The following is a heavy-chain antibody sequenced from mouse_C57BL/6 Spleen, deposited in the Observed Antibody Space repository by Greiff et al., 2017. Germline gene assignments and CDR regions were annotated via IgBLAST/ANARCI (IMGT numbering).Heavy chain of an antibody. V-gene: IGHV1-69*01. CDR1: GYTFTSYW. CDR2: SDPSDSYT. J-gene: IGHJ3*01. D-gene: IGHD2-4*01. Sequence: QVQLQQPGAELVMPGASVKLSCKASGYTFTSYWMHWVKQRPGQGLEWIGESDPSDSYTNYNQKFKGKSTLSVDKSSSTAYMQLSSLTSEDSAVYYFASSLDDYDERAWFAYWGQGTLVTVSA. CDR3: ASSLDDYDERAWFAY.